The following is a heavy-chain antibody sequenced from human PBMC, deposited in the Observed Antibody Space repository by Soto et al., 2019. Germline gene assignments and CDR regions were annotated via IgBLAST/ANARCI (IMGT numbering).Heavy chain of an antibody. J-gene: IGHJ4*02. V-gene: IGHV3-11*01. CDR1: GFGLRDYY. CDR3: ARTLYRRDNDFVFDL. Sequence: QVQLVESGGGLVNPGGSLRLSCAASGFGLRDYYMTWIRQAPGKGLEWLSSITTGGSTIYYADSVKGRFTISRDDAKNSLNLQMNSLRDEDTALYYCARTLYRRDNDFVFDLWGQGTLVPVS. D-gene: IGHD3-16*01. CDR2: ITTGGSTI.